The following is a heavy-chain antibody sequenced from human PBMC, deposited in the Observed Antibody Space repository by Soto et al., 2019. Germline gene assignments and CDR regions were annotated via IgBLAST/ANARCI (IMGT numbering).Heavy chain of an antibody. V-gene: IGHV4-30-2*01. CDR2: IYHSGST. CDR1: GGSISSGGYS. CDR3: ARDLCSSTSCYFDY. Sequence: SETLSLTCAVSGGSISSGGYSWSWIRQPPGKGLEWIGYIYHSGSTYYNPSLKSRVTISVDRSKNQFSLKLSSVTAADTAVYYCARDLCSSTSCYFDYWGQGTLVTVSS. J-gene: IGHJ4*02. D-gene: IGHD2-2*01.